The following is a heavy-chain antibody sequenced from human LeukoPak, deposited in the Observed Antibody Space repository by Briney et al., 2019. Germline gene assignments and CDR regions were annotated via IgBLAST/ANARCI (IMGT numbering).Heavy chain of an antibody. V-gene: IGHV1-24*01. J-gene: IGHJ6*02. CDR3: ATSYWGPARHYYYYGMDV. D-gene: IGHD7-27*01. CDR2: FDPEDGET. CDR1: GYTLTELS. Sequence: GASVKVSCKVSGYTLTELSMHWVRQAPGKGLEWMGGFDPEDGETIYAQKFQGRVTMTEDTSTDTAYMELSSLRSEDTAVYYCATSYWGPARHYYYYGMDVWGQGTTVTVSS.